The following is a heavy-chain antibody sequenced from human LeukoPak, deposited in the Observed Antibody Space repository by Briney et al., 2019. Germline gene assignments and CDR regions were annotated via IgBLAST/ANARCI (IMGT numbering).Heavy chain of an antibody. V-gene: IGHV3-48*04. J-gene: IGHJ3*02. CDR3: ARSGGSSGPDAFDI. D-gene: IGHD3-22*01. CDR1: GFTFSSYS. CDR2: ISSSGSTI. Sequence: PGGSLRLSCAASGFTFSSYSMNWVRQAPGKGLEWVSYISSSGSTIYYADSVKGRFTISRDNAKNSLYLQMNSLRAEDTAVYYCARSGGSSGPDAFDIWGQGTMVTVSS.